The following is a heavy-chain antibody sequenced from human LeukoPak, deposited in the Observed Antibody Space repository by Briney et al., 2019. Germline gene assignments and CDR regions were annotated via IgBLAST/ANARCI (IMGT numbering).Heavy chain of an antibody. Sequence: GESLKISCKGSGYSFTSYWIGWVRQMPGKGLEWMGIIYPGDSDTRYSPSFQGQVTISADKSISTAYLQWNSLKASDTAMYYCARRGYCSSTSCSEVDYWGQGTLVTVSS. V-gene: IGHV5-51*01. D-gene: IGHD2-2*01. CDR2: IYPGDSDT. CDR1: GYSFTSYW. CDR3: ARRGYCSSTSCSEVDY. J-gene: IGHJ4*02.